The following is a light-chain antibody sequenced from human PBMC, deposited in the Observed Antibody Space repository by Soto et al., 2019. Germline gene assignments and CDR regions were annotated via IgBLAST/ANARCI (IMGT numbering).Light chain of an antibody. CDR3: QQYNNWPPNT. CDR2: GAS. Sequence: EIVMTQSPATLSVSPGERATLSCRASQSVSSNLAWYQQKPGQAPRLLIYGASIRATGIPASFSGSGSGTEFTLTISSLQSEDFAGYYCQQYNNWPPNTFGGGTKVEIK. CDR1: QSVSSN. J-gene: IGKJ4*01. V-gene: IGKV3D-15*01.